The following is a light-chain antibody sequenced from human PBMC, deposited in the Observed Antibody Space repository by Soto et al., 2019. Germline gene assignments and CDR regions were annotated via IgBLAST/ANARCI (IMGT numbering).Light chain of an antibody. CDR1: RTVIRNNY. CDR3: QHYGYSQWT. CDR2: GVY. J-gene: IGKJ1*01. Sequence: EIVLTHSPDTLSLSPLEMATLSFRAIRTVIRNNYLAWYQHKSGQAPRLLIYGVYTRASGIPDRFSGSGSGTEFTLTITRLEPEDSAVYFCQHYGYSQWTFGQGTKVDIK. V-gene: IGKV3-20*01.